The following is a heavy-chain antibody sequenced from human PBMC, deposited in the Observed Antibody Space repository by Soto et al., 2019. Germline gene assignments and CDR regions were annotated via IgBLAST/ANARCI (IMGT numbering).Heavy chain of an antibody. D-gene: IGHD5-18*01. CDR3: AKDMVDTARGFDY. Sequence: VAVISYDGSNKYYADSVKGRFTISRDNSKNTLYLQMNSLRAEDTAVYYCAKDMVDTARGFDYWGQGTLVTVSS. J-gene: IGHJ4*02. CDR2: ISYDGSNK. V-gene: IGHV3-30*18.